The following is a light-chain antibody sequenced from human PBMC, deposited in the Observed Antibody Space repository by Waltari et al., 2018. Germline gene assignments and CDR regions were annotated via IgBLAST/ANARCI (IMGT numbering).Light chain of an antibody. CDR1: QSVSRA. V-gene: IGKV3-20*01. CDR2: GAS. J-gene: IGKJ1*01. Sequence: VLTQSPGTLSLSLGERATLSCRASQSVSRALAWYQQKPGQAPRLLIYGASTRATGIPDRFSGSGSGTDFSLTISRLEPDDFAVYYCQHYLRLPVTFGQGT. CDR3: QHYLRLPVT.